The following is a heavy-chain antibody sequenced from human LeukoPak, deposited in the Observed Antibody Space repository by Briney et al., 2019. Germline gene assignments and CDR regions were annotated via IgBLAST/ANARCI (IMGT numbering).Heavy chain of an antibody. Sequence: SETLSLTCTVSGGSISSYYWSWIRQPRGKGLEWIGYIYYSGSTNYNPSLKSRVTISVDTSKNQFSLKLSSVTAADTAVYYCARHYDSSSYWYYFDYWGQGTLVTVSS. CDR3: ARHYDSSSYWYYFDY. V-gene: IGHV4-59*08. J-gene: IGHJ4*02. D-gene: IGHD3-22*01. CDR2: IYYSGST. CDR1: GGSISSYY.